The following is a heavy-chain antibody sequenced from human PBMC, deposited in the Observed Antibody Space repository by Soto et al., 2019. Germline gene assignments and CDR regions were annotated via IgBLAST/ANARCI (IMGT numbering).Heavy chain of an antibody. CDR1: GYTFTGYY. V-gene: IGHV1-2*02. CDR3: ARDGGFGELLFYYYYGMDV. D-gene: IGHD3-10*01. Sequence: ASVKVSCKASGYTFTGYYMYWVRQAPGQGLEWMGWINPNSGGTNYAQKFQGRVTMTRDTSISTAYMELSRLRSDDTAVYYCARDGGFGELLFYYYYGMDVWGQGTTVTVSS. J-gene: IGHJ6*02. CDR2: INPNSGGT.